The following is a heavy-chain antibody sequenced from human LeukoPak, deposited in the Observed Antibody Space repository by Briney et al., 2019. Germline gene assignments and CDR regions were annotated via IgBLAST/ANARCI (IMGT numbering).Heavy chain of an antibody. V-gene: IGHV3-7*03. CDR1: GFSFNSDW. J-gene: IGHJ6*02. CDR2: IKHDESEK. D-gene: IGHD3-3*01. Sequence: GGSLRLSCAASGFSFNSDWMDWVRQAPGKGLEWVANIKHDESEKNYLDSVKGRFTISRDNSKNTLFLQMNSLRVEDTAPYYCAKSVAIYFYYSLDVWGQGTTVTVSS. CDR3: AKSVAIYFYYSLDV.